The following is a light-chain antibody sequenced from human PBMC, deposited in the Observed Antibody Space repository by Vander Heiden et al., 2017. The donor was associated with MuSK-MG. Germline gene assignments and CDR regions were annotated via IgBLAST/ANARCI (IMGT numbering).Light chain of an antibody. CDR2: SNN. V-gene: IGLV1-44*01. CDR1: SSNIGSNA. J-gene: IGLJ1*01. CDR3: AAWDDSIDYV. Sequence: QSVLTQPPSASGTPGQTVTISCSGRSSNIGSNAVNWYQQLPGTAPKLLIYSNNQRPSGVPDRLSGSKSGTSASLAISGLQSEDEADYYCAAWDDSIDYVFGTGTKVTVL.